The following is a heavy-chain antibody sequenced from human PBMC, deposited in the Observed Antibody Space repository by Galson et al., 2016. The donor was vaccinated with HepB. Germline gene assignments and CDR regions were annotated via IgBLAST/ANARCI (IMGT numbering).Heavy chain of an antibody. Sequence: PALVKPTQTLTLTCSFSGFSLSTTGMYVNWIRQPPGKALEWLARIDWDGDKHYRISLRTRLTISKDTSENQVVLTMTNMDPGDTATYYCARTTDHYGSDWGQGTLVSVSS. D-gene: IGHD3-10*01. CDR2: IDWDGDK. CDR1: GFSLSTTGMY. J-gene: IGHJ4*02. V-gene: IGHV2-70*11. CDR3: ARTTDHYGSD.